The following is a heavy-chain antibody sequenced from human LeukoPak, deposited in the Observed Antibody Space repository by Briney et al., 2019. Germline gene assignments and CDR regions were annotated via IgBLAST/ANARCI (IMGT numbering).Heavy chain of an antibody. CDR2: IYYSGST. CDR3: ARYLGYYYYYMDV. J-gene: IGHJ6*03. D-gene: IGHD3-16*01. Sequence: SETLSLTCIVSGGSISSGTYYWGWIRQPPGKGLEWIGNIYYSGSTYYNPSLKSRVTMSIDTSNNQFSLKLSSVTAADTAVYYCARYLGYYYYYMDVWGKGTRSPSP. CDR1: GGSISSGTYY. V-gene: IGHV4-39*01.